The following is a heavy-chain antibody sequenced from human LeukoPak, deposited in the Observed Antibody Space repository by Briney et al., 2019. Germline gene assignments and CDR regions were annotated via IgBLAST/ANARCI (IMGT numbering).Heavy chain of an antibody. CDR2: INQDGTEK. J-gene: IGHJ4*02. D-gene: IGHD3-9*01. CDR1: GFTFTTYW. CDR3: AKQGNYDILTGYYTHLY. Sequence: PGGSLRLSCAASGFTFTTYWMSWVRQAPGKGLEWVANINQDGTEKFYVDSVKGRFTISRDNAKNSLYLQMNGLRAEDTAVYYCAKQGNYDILTGYYTHLYWGQGTLVTVSS. V-gene: IGHV3-7*03.